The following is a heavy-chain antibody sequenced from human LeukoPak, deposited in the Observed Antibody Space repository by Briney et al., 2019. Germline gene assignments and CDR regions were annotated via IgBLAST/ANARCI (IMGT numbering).Heavy chain of an antibody. D-gene: IGHD3-10*01. Sequence: PSETLSLTCTVSGYSISSGYYWGWIRQPPGKGLEWIGSIYHSGSTYYNPSLKSRVTISVDTSKNQFSLKLSSVTAADTAVYYCAIQPDSFGGFDYWGQGTLVTVSS. V-gene: IGHV4-38-2*02. CDR1: GYSISSGYY. CDR3: AIQPDSFGGFDY. CDR2: IYHSGST. J-gene: IGHJ4*02.